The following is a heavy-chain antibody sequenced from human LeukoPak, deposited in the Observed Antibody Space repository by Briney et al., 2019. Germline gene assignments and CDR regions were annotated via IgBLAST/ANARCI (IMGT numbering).Heavy chain of an antibody. CDR2: ISGSGGST. CDR3: ANMKTMMGSLGDY. V-gene: IGHV3-23*01. D-gene: IGHD3-22*01. CDR1: GFTFSSYA. J-gene: IGHJ4*02. Sequence: QSGGSLRLSCAASGFTFSSYAMSWVRQAPGKGLEWASAISGSGGSTYYADSVKGRFTISRDNSKNTLYLQMNSLRAEDTAVYYCANMKTMMGSLGDYWGQGTLVTVSS.